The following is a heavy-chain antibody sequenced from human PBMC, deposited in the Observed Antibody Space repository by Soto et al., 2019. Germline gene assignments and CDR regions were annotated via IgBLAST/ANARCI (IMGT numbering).Heavy chain of an antibody. CDR1: GFTFSSYG. Sequence: GGSLRLSCAASGFTFSSYGMHWVRQAPGKGLEWVAVIPYDGSNKYYADSVKGRFTISRDNSKNTLYLQMNSLRAEDTAVYYCAKSRGIVVVPAAPWFDPWGQGTLVTVSS. J-gene: IGHJ5*02. V-gene: IGHV3-30*18. CDR3: AKSRGIVVVPAAPWFDP. D-gene: IGHD2-2*01. CDR2: IPYDGSNK.